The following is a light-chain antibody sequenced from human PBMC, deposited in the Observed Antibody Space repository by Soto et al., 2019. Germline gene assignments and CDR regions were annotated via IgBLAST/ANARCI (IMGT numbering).Light chain of an antibody. J-gene: IGKJ5*01. CDR1: QSVSSY. Sequence: EIVLTQSPATLSLSPGERATLSCRASQSVSSYLSWYQQKPGHAPRLLIYHATNRATGIPARFSGSGSGTDFTLTISSLEPEDFAVYYCQHRSNWPITFGQGVRLE. V-gene: IGKV3-11*01. CDR3: QHRSNWPIT. CDR2: HAT.